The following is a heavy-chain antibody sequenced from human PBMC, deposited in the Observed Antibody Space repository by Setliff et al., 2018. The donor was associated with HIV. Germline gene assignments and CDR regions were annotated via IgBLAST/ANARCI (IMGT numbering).Heavy chain of an antibody. Sequence: PSETLSLTCIVSGASVNYNTWSWIRQAPGKGLQWIGFIYNSVTTNYNPSLKSRATISLDTSKNQFTLKLTSVTAADTAVYYCARGGTSSNWFGPWGQGTLVTVSS. V-gene: IGHV4-59*02. CDR1: GASVNYNT. CDR2: IYNSVTT. J-gene: IGHJ5*02. D-gene: IGHD2-2*01. CDR3: ARGGTSSNWFGP.